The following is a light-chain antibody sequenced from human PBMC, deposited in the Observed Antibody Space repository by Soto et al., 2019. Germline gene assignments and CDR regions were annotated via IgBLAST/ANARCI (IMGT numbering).Light chain of an antibody. CDR2: SSD. Sequence: QSVLTQPPSASGTPGQRVTISCSGSNSNIGSNIVNWYQHLPGTAPKLLIHSSDQRPSGVPDRFSGSKSGTSASLAISGLQSQDEADYYCAACDDSLNGVVFGGGTKLTVL. J-gene: IGLJ2*01. V-gene: IGLV1-44*01. CDR3: AACDDSLNGVV. CDR1: NSNIGSNI.